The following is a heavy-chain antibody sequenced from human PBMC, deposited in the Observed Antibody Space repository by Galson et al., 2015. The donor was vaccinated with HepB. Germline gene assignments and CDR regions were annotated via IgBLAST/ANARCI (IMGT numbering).Heavy chain of an antibody. Sequence: SVTVSCKASGGSFSTFAFNWVRQAPGQGLEWMGTFIPIFATANYAQKFQDRVTITADKSTTTAYMELTSLRPEDTAVYYCARGVGRGRRYSNTWQKDYYDMGVWGQGTTVTVSS. D-gene: IGHD6-13*01. V-gene: IGHV1-69*06. CDR3: ARGVGRGRRYSNTWQKDYYDMGV. J-gene: IGHJ6*02. CDR1: GGSFSTFA. CDR2: FIPIFATA.